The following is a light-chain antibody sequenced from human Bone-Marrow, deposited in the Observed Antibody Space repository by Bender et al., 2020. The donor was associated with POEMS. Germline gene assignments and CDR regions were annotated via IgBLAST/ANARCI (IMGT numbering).Light chain of an antibody. V-gene: IGLV2-14*02. CDR2: EAT. J-gene: IGLJ3*02. CDR3: TSYTSTTAFWL. Sequence: QSALTQPASVSGSPGQSITISCTGTGSDIGSHNRVSWLQQHPGEAPKLVIFEATKRPSGVSNRFSGSKSGNTASLTISGLQPEDEADYYCTSYTSTTAFWLFGGGTRLTVL. CDR1: GSDIGSHNR.